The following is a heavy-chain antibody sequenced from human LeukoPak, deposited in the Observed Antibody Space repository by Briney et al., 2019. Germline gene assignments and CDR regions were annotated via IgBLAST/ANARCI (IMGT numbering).Heavy chain of an antibody. CDR2: IYYIGST. CDR1: GGSISSYY. D-gene: IGHD3-3*01. CDR3: ARVGEFGVVIPAYYSYGMDV. Sequence: SETLSLTCTVSGGSISSYYWSWIRQPPGKGLGWIGYIYYIGSTNYNPSFKSRVTISVNTSKNQFSLKLSSVAAADTAVYYCARVGEFGVVIPAYYSYGMDVWGQGTTVTVSS. J-gene: IGHJ6*02. V-gene: IGHV4-59*01.